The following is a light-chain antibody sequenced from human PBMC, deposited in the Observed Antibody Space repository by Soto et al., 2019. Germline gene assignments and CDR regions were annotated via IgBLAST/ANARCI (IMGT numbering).Light chain of an antibody. Sequence: QSALNQPASVYGSPGQSITISCPGISSDVGSNNHDSRYQQHPGKAPKLMIYEGSERPSGVSKSFSASKSGNTASLTISGLQAEYEADDYCCSYARSTFYAFATGTKLTVL. J-gene: IGLJ1*01. V-gene: IGLV2-23*01. CDR3: CSYARSTFYA. CDR1: SSDVGSNNH. CDR2: EGS.